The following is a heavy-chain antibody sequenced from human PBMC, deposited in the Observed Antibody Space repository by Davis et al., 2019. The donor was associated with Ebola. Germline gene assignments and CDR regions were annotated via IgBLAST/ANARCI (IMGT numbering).Heavy chain of an antibody. D-gene: IGHD3-3*01. CDR2: ISDSGNT. J-gene: IGHJ2*01. CDR1: GGSIKSYY. Sequence: GSLRLSCTVSGGSIKSYYWSWIRQTPENGLEWNGYISDSGNTNYNPSLRSRVTISVDTSKNHFSLKLNSVTAADTAVYYCARDLGADSNLYDFTPWYFDLWGRGTLVTVSS. V-gene: IGHV4-59*01. CDR3: ARDLGADSNLYDFTPWYFDL.